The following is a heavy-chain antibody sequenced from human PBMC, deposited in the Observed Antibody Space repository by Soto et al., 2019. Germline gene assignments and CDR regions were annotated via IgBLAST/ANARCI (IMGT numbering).Heavy chain of an antibody. CDR2: IIPAFGTA. CDR3: ARGLDQPPVGLYFDT. J-gene: IGHJ4*02. D-gene: IGHD2-2*01. V-gene: IGHV1-69*06. CDR1: GGTFNSYL. Sequence: QVQLVQSGAEVKNPGSSVKVSCTTSGGTFNSYLIDWVRQAPGQGLEWMGGIIPAFGTAKYSQKFQGRVTITADKSTTTAYMELRTLTSEDTAVYYCARGLDQPPVGLYFDTWGQGPLVTVSS.